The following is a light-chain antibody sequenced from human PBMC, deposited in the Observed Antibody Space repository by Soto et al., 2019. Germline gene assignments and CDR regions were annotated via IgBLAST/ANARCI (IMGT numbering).Light chain of an antibody. CDR3: QQYGSSPT. CDR1: QSVSSNY. V-gene: IGKV3-20*01. CDR2: DAS. Sequence: EIVLTQSPGTLSLSPGERATLSCRASQSVSSNYLAWYQQKPGQAPRLLIYDASTRATAIPARFSGSGSGTDFTLTISRLEPEDFAVFYCQQYGSSPTFGQGTRLEIK. J-gene: IGKJ5*01.